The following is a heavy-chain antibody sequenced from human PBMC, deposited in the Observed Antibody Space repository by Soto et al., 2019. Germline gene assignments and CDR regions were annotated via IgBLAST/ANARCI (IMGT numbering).Heavy chain of an antibody. CDR3: ARDTAFCSDDCPWYFDL. CDR1: GGTFSSYA. CDR2: IIPIFGTA. V-gene: IGHV1-69*13. Sequence: SVKVSCKASGGTFSSYAISWVRQAPGQGLEWMGGIIPIFGTANYAQKFQGRVTITADESTSTAYMELSSLRSEDTAVYYCARDTAFCSDDCPWYFDLWGRGTLVTISA. D-gene: IGHD2-21*02. J-gene: IGHJ2*01.